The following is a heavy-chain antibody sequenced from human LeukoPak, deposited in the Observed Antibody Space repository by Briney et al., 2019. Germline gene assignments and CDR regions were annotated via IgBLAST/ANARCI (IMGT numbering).Heavy chain of an antibody. CDR3: ARTTVTKLFDY. J-gene: IGHJ4*02. CDR1: GDSISSGYSY. Sequence: SQTLSLTCTVSGDSISSGYSYWSWIRQPPGTGLEWIGYIYYSGSTYYNPSLKSRVTISVDTSKNQFSLKLSSVTAADTAVYYCARTTVTKLFDYWGQGTLVTVSS. V-gene: IGHV4-31*02. CDR2: IYYSGST. D-gene: IGHD4-17*01.